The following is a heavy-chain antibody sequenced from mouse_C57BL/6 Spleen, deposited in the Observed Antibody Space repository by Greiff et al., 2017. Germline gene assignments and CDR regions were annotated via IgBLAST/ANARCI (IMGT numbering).Heavy chain of an antibody. Sequence: VQLQQSGAELVRPGASVKLSCTASGFNIKDDYMHWVKQRPEQGLEWIGWIDPENGDTEYASKFPGKATITADTSSNTAYLQLSSLTSEDTAVYYCTTSITTVVGHYAMDYWGQGTSVTVSS. D-gene: IGHD1-1*01. CDR1: GFNIKDDY. CDR2: IDPENGDT. J-gene: IGHJ4*01. CDR3: TTSITTVVGHYAMDY. V-gene: IGHV14-4*01.